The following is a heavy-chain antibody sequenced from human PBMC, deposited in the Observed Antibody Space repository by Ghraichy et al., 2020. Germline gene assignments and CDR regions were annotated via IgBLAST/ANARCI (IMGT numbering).Heavy chain of an antibody. CDR1: GLTFSSYS. V-gene: IGHV3-21*01. CDR3: ARTLVPKAVRGWFDP. D-gene: IGHD6-19*01. CDR2: ISRSSSYI. J-gene: IGHJ5*02. Sequence: GGSLRLSCAASGLTFSSYSMNWVRQAPGKGLEWVSSISRSSSYIYYADSVKGRFTISRDNAKNSLYLQMNSLRAEETAVYYCARTLVPKAVRGWFDPWGQGTLVTVSS.